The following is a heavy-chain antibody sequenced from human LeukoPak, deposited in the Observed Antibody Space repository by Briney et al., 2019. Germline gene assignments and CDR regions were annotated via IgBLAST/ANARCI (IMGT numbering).Heavy chain of an antibody. CDR2: IDHSGGS. J-gene: IGHJ6*03. CDR3: ARHPAFPGRYYYMDV. CDR1: GYSISSGYY. Sequence: RSSETLSLTCTVSGYSISSGYYWGWIRQPPGQGLEWIGSIDHSGGSYYNPSLKSRVTMSVDTSKNQFSLNLSSVTAADTAVYYCARHPAFPGRYYYMDVWGKGTTVTISS. V-gene: IGHV4-38-2*02. D-gene: IGHD3-10*01.